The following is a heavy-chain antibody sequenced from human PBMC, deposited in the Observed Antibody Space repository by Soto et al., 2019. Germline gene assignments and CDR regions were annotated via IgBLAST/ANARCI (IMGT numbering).Heavy chain of an antibody. V-gene: IGHV4-59*01. Sequence: QVSLQESGPGLVKPSETLSLSCTVSGASITSSCWTWIRQAPGKGLEWVGYMCHSGSTKYNPSLTCRVTISVATANNQVSPNVAYVAAADTAVYYCARVGSSGYYCAPDVWVQGTTVTISS. CDR1: GASITSSC. D-gene: IGHD3-22*01. CDR3: ARVGSSGYYCAPDV. J-gene: IGHJ6*02. CDR2: MCHSGST.